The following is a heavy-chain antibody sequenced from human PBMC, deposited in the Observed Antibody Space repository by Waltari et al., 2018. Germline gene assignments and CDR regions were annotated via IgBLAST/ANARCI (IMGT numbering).Heavy chain of an antibody. J-gene: IGHJ4*02. CDR2: IYWDDDK. D-gene: IGHD6-13*01. V-gene: IGHV2-70*04. CDR1: GFSISSTGTG. Sequence: QVTLKESGPALVKPTQTLTLTCTFSGFSISSTGTGVSWIRQPPGKALEWLASIYWDDDKYYSTSLKSRLTISKDTSKNQVVLTMTNMDPVDTATYYCARQTTSSSYDYWGQGVLVTVSS. CDR3: ARQTTSSSYDY.